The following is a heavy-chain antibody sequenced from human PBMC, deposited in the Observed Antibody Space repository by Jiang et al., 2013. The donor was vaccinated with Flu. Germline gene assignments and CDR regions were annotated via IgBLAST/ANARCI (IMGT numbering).Heavy chain of an antibody. J-gene: IGHJ5*02. Sequence: TLVPHPALSLVTPSAVVTYWGWIRQPPGKGLEWIGSIYHSGSTYYNPSLKSRVTISVDTSKNQFSLKLSSVTAADTAVYYCARDGVTTVTTSYTWGQGTLVTVSS. CDR1: VTPSAVVTY. D-gene: IGHD4-17*01. V-gene: IGHV4-38-2*01. CDR2: IYHSGST. CDR3: ARDGVTTVTTSYT.